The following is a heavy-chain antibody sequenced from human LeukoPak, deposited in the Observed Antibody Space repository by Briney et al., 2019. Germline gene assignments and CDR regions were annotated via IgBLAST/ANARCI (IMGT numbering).Heavy chain of an antibody. J-gene: IGHJ6*03. V-gene: IGHV3-74*01. CDR1: GFTFSSYW. Sequence: GGSLRLSCAASGFTFSSYWMHWVRQAPGKGLVWVSRINSDGSSTSYADSVKGRFTISRDNAKNTLYLQMNSLRAEDTAVYYCARDLFSSGWNHYYYMDVWGKGTTVTISS. CDR3: ARDLFSSGWNHYYYMDV. CDR2: INSDGSST. D-gene: IGHD6-19*01.